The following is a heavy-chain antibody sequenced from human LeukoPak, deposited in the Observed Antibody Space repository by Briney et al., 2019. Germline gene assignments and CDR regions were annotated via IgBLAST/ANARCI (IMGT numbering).Heavy chain of an antibody. D-gene: IGHD3-10*01. J-gene: IGHJ4*02. Sequence: GGSLRLSCAASGFTFSTYNMNWVRQAPGKGLEWVSSISSSSSYIFYTDSVKGRFTISRDNAKNSLYLQMNSPRDEDTAVYYCAREKASGRVRGDGDLDYWGQGTLVTVSS. V-gene: IGHV3-21*01. CDR1: GFTFSTYN. CDR2: ISSSSSYI. CDR3: AREKASGRVRGDGDLDY.